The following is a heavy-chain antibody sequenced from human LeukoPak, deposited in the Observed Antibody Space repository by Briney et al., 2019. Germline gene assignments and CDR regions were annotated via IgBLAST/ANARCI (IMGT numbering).Heavy chain of an antibody. V-gene: IGHV3-21*01. CDR3: ARGDPRPNSSSWLTNYFDY. Sequence: GGSLRLSCAASGFTFSSYSMNWVRQAPGKGLEWVSSISSSSSYIYYADSVKGRFTISRDNAKNSLYLQMNSLRAEDTAVYYCARGDPRPNSSSWLTNYFDYWGQGTLVTVSS. D-gene: IGHD6-13*01. CDR1: GFTFSSYS. CDR2: ISSSSSYI. J-gene: IGHJ4*02.